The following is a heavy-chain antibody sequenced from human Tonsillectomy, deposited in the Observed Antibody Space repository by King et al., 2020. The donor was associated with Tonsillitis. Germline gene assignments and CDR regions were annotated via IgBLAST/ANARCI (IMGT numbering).Heavy chain of an antibody. D-gene: IGHD3-10*01. V-gene: IGHV4-30-4*01. J-gene: IGHJ4*02. Sequence: QLQESGPGLVKPSQTLSLTCTVSGDSISSADYYWSWIRQPPGKGLEWIGYIYYSGSVYYNPSLRSRLTMSLYTSKNQFSLNLSSVTAADTAVYYCARSFYNSALFFDYWGQGNLVTVSS. CDR1: GDSISSADYY. CDR3: ARSFYNSALFFDY. CDR2: IYYSGSV.